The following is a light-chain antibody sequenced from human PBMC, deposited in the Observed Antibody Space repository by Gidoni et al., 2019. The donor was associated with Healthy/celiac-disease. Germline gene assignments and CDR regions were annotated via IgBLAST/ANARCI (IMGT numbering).Light chain of an antibody. V-gene: IGKV4-1*01. CDR2: WAS. CDR3: QQYYSTPA. Sequence: VMTQSPYSLAVSLGERATINCKSSQSVLYSSNNKNYLAWYQQKPGQPPKLLIYWASTRESGVPYRFSGSGSGKDFTLTISSLQAEDVAVYYCQQYYSTPAFGQGTKVEIK. J-gene: IGKJ1*01. CDR1: QSVLYSSNNKNY.